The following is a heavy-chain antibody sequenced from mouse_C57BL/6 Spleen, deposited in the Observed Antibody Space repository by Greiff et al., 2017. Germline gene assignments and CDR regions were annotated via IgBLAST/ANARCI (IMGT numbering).Heavy chain of an antibody. D-gene: IGHD2-2*01. CDR1: GYTFTSYW. Sequence: QVQLQQPGAELVKPGASVKLSCKASGYTFTSYWMQWVKQRPGQGLEWIGEIDPSDSYTNSNQKFKGKATLTVDTSSSTAYMQLSSLTSEDSAVYYCAGLLGYWGQGTTLTVSS. J-gene: IGHJ2*01. CDR2: IDPSDSYT. CDR3: AGLLGY. V-gene: IGHV1-50*01.